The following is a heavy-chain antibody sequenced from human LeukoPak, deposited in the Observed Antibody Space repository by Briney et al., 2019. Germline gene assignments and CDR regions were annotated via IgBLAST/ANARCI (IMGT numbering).Heavy chain of an antibody. CDR3: ATAPLEQLVFDY. V-gene: IGHV1-24*01. D-gene: IGHD6-6*01. J-gene: IGHJ4*02. Sequence: ASVKASCKVSGYTLTELSMHWVRQAPGKGPEWMGGFDPEDGETIYAQKFQGRVTMTEDTSTDTAYMELSSLRSEDTAVYYCATAPLEQLVFDYWGQGTLVTVSS. CDR1: GYTLTELS. CDR2: FDPEDGET.